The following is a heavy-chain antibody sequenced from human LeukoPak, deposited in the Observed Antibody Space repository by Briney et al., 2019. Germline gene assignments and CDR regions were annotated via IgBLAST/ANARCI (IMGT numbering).Heavy chain of an antibody. CDR2: ISDDGRRK. V-gene: IGHV3-30*18. CDR3: AKRPSDYGDYVSYFDF. Sequence: AGSLRLSCAASGFSFISYGMHWVRQAPGKGLEWGGIISDDGRRKDYADSVKGRFTISRDNSKDTLYLQMNSLRAEDTAVYYCAKRPSDYGDYVSYFDFWGQGTLVTVSS. J-gene: IGHJ4*02. CDR1: GFSFISYG. D-gene: IGHD4-17*01.